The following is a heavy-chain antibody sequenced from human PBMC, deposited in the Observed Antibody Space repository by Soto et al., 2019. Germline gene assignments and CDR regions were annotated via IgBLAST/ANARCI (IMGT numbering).Heavy chain of an antibody. Sequence: QVQLVESGGGVVQPGRSLRLSCAASGFTFSSYVMHWVRQAPGKGLEWVAVISYDGSNRYYADSVKGRFTISRDNSKNTLYLQMNSLRAEDAAVDYCAKGIRITMIVEGDDAFDIWGQGTMVTVSS. D-gene: IGHD3-22*01. V-gene: IGHV3-30*18. CDR1: GFTFSSYV. J-gene: IGHJ3*02. CDR3: AKGIRITMIVEGDDAFDI. CDR2: ISYDGSNR.